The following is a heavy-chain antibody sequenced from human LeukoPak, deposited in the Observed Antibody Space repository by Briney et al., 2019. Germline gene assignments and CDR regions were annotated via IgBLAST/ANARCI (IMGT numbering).Heavy chain of an antibody. J-gene: IGHJ4*02. D-gene: IGHD3-16*01. CDR1: GFTVSSNY. Sequence: PGGSLRLSCAASGFTVSSNYMSWVRQAPGKGLEGVSVIYSGGSTYYADSVKGRFTISRDNSKNTLYLQMNSLRAGDTAVYYCARGGIEGDFDYWGQGTLVTVSS. V-gene: IGHV3-66*01. CDR2: IYSGGST. CDR3: ARGGIEGDFDY.